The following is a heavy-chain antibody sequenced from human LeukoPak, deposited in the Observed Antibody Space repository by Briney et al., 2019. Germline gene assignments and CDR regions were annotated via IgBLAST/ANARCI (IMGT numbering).Heavy chain of an antibody. CDR2: ISWNSGSI. CDR1: GFTFDDYA. CDR3: AKAQYSSSPFDY. V-gene: IGHV3-9*01. Sequence: GGSLRLSCAASGFTFDDYAMHWVRQAPGKGLEWVSGISWNSGSIGYADSVKGRFTISRDNAKNSLYLQMNGLRAEDTALYYCAKAQYSSSPFDYWGQGTLVTVSS. J-gene: IGHJ4*02. D-gene: IGHD6-6*01.